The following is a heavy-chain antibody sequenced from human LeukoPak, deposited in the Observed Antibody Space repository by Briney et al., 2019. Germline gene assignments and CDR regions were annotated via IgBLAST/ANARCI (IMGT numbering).Heavy chain of an antibody. CDR2: IRSKAYGGTI. V-gene: IGHV3-49*04. D-gene: IGHD2-2*01. J-gene: IGHJ6*02. Sequence: PGRSLTLSCTASGFTFGDYAVSWVRQAPGKGLEWVGFIRSKAYGGTIEYAASVKGRFTISRDDSKSIAYLQMNSLKTEDTAVYYCSRDGHCTSSSCFPQNYYFYGMDIWGHGTTGTLSS. CDR3: SRDGHCTSSSCFPQNYYFYGMDI. CDR1: GFTFGDYA.